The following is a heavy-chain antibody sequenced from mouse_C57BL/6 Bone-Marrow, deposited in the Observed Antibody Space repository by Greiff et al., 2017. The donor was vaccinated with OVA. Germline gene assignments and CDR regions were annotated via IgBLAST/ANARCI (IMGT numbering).Heavy chain of an antibody. CDR3: ARWGSRYFDY. Sequence: QVQLQQPGAELVKPGASVKLSCKASGYTFTSYWMQWVKQRPGQGLEWIGEIDPSDSYTNYNQKFKGKATLTVDKSSSTAYMQLSSLTSEDSAVYYCARWGSRYFDYWGQGTTLTVSS. V-gene: IGHV1-50*01. CDR2: IDPSDSYT. D-gene: IGHD1-1*02. J-gene: IGHJ2*01. CDR1: GYTFTSYW.